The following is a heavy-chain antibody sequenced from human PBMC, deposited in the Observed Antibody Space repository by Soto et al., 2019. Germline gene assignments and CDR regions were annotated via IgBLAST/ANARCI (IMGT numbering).Heavy chain of an antibody. CDR3: AKGSVGSLFTFGELLYRPDYYYYYMDV. Sequence: GGSLRLSCAASGFTFSSYAMSWVRQAPGKGLEWVSAISGSGGSTYYADSVKGRFTISRDNSKNTLYLQMNSLRAEDTAVYYCAKGSVGSLFTFGELLYRPDYYYYYMDVWGKGTTVTVSS. D-gene: IGHD3-10*01. J-gene: IGHJ6*03. V-gene: IGHV3-23*01. CDR1: GFTFSSYA. CDR2: ISGSGGST.